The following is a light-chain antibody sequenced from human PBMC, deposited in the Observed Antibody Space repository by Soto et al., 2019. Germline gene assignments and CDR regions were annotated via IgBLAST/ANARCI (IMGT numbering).Light chain of an antibody. J-gene: IGKJ5*01. V-gene: IGKV3-15*01. Sequence: EIVMTQSPATLSVSPGERATLSCRASQSVSRYLAWYQQRPGQAPRLLIYGASTRATGVPASFSGNGSGTEFTLTISSLQSEDFAVYYCQQYNDWPSITFGQGTRLEIK. CDR1: QSVSRY. CDR2: GAS. CDR3: QQYNDWPSIT.